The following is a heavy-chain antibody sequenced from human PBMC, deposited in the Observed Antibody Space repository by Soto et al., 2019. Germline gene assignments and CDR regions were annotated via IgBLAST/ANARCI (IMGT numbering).Heavy chain of an antibody. CDR2: ISAYNGNT. Sequence: GASVKVSCKASGYTFTSYGISWVRQAPGQGLEWMGWISAYNGNTNYAQKLQGRVTMTTDTSTSTAYMELRSLRSDDTAVYYCARGPNYDFWSGYSEYYFDYWGQGTLVTVSS. V-gene: IGHV1-18*01. CDR3: ARGPNYDFWSGYSEYYFDY. J-gene: IGHJ4*02. CDR1: GYTFTSYG. D-gene: IGHD3-3*01.